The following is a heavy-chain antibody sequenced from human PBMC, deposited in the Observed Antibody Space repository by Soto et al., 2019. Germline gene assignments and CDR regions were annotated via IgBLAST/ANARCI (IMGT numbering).Heavy chain of an antibody. J-gene: IGHJ6*02. CDR3: ARDRDIADYYYYYGMDV. CDR1: GYTFTSYG. V-gene: IGHV1-18*01. Sequence: QVQLVQSGAEVKKPGASVKVSCKASGYTFTSYGISWVRQAPGQGLEWMGWISAYNGNTNYAQKLQGRVTMTTDASTSTAYRELRSLRSDDTAVYYCARDRDIADYYYYYGMDVWGQGTTVTVSS. D-gene: IGHD6-13*01. CDR2: ISAYNGNT.